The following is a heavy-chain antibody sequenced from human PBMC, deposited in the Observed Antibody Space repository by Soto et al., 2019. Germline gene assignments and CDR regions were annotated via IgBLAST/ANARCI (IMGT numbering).Heavy chain of an antibody. D-gene: IGHD6-19*01. CDR2: IYWDDGK. CDR1: GFALSTSGVG. CDR3: AHRRLAVAGTFDY. Sequence: QITLKESGPTLVKPTHTLTLTCTFSGFALSTSGVGVGWMRQPPGQALEWLALIYWDDGKRYTPSLQSRPTTTKDTCKKQAVLTMTNMDPVDTATYSCAHRRLAVAGTFDYWGPGPLVTV. J-gene: IGHJ4*02. V-gene: IGHV2-5*02.